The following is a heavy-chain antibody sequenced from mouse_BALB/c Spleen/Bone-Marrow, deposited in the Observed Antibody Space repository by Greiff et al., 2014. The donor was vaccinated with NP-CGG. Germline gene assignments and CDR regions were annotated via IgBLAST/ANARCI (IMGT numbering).Heavy chain of an antibody. D-gene: IGHD1-1*01. J-gene: IGHJ4*01. CDR1: GYTITSYV. Sequence: LQESGPELVKPGASVKMSCKASGYTITSYVMHWVKQKPGQGLEWIGYINPYNDGTKYNEKFKGKAILTSDKSSSTAYMELSSLTSEGSAVYYCARGSSWAMDYWGQGTSVTVSS. V-gene: IGHV1-14*01. CDR3: ARGSSWAMDY. CDR2: INPYNDGT.